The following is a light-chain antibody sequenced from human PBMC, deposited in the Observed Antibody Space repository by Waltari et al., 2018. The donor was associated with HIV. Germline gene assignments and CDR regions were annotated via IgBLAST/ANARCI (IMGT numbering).Light chain of an antibody. CDR2: SNN. CDR1: TSNIGTNV. Sequence: QSVLAQPPPVSGPPGQRVTIPCSGTTSNIGTNVVNCYQPAPGTAPKLLISSNNQRPSGVPDRFSGFKSGTSASLAINGLQSEDEADYYCATWDDTPTGHVLFGGGTKVTVL. V-gene: IGLV1-44*01. J-gene: IGLJ2*01. CDR3: ATWDDTPTGHVL.